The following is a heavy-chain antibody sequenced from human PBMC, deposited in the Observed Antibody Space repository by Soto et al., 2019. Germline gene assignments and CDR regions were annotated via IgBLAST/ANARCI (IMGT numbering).Heavy chain of an antibody. CDR1: GFTFNSYA. Sequence: GGSLRLSCAASGFTFNSYAMSWVRQAPGKGLEWVSGISGSGGHTYYGDSVKGRFTISRDNSKNTLYLQMNSLRAEDRAVYYCAKGLLDHGDYWGQRTLVTVSS. D-gene: IGHD3-3*01. V-gene: IGHV3-23*01. J-gene: IGHJ4*02. CDR3: AKGLLDHGDY. CDR2: ISGSGGHT.